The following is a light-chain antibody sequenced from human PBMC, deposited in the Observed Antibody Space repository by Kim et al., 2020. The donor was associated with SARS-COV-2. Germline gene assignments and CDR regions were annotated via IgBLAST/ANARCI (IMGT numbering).Light chain of an antibody. J-gene: IGKJ3*01. Sequence: APVGDRVTVTCRASQNVNNYLNWYQQAPGRPPRLLIYSVSRLQRGVPSRFSGSGSGAEFTLTINPLQPEDFATYYCQHSFTPPFIFGPGTKVDIK. V-gene: IGKV1-39*01. CDR3: QHSFTPPFI. CDR2: SVS. CDR1: QNVNNY.